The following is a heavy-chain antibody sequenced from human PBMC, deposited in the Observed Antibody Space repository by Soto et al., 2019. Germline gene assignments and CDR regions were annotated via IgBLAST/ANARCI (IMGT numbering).Heavy chain of an antibody. CDR1: GGSISSGVYY. D-gene: IGHD1-26*01. Sequence: SETRSRTCTVSGGSISSGVYYWICIRQHPGKDLEWIGYIYYSGSTYYNPSLKSRVTISVDTSKNQFSLKLSSVTAADTAVYYCARAGDREWVDYWGQGTLVTVSS. CDR3: ARAGDREWVDY. CDR2: IYYSGST. J-gene: IGHJ4*02. V-gene: IGHV4-31*03.